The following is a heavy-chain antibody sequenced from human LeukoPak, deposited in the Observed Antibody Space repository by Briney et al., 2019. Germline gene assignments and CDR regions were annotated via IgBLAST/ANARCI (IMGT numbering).Heavy chain of an antibody. J-gene: IGHJ4*02. Sequence: GASVKVSCKASGYTFTGNFMHWVRQAPGQGLEWMGWINTNTGNPTYAQGFTGRFVFSLDTSVSTAYLQISSLKAEDTAVYYCAREYYYDSSGYWTSYSWGQGTLVTVSS. CDR2: INTNTGNP. D-gene: IGHD3-22*01. CDR1: GYTFTGNF. V-gene: IGHV7-4-1*02. CDR3: AREYYYDSSGYWTSYS.